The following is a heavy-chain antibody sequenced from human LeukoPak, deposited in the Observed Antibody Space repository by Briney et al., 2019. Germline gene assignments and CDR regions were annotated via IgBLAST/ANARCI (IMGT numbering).Heavy chain of an antibody. Sequence: GGSLRLSCAASGFTFSSYAMSWVRQAPGKGLEWVSAVSGSGGSTYYADSVKGRFTISRDNSKNTLYLQMNSLRAEDTAVYYCAKGDDYYGSGSNDYWGQGTLVAVSS. J-gene: IGHJ4*02. CDR1: GFTFSSYA. V-gene: IGHV3-23*01. D-gene: IGHD3-10*01. CDR3: AKGDDYYGSGSNDY. CDR2: VSGSGGST.